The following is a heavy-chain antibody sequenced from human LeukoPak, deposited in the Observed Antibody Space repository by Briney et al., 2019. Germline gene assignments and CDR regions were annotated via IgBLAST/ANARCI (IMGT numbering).Heavy chain of an antibody. CDR1: GGTFSSYG. Sequence: SCKASGGTFSSYGMHWVRQAPGKGLEWVAVISYDGSNKYYADSVKGRFTISRDNSKNTLYLQMNSLRAEDTAVYYCAKAGLSGSNNWFDPWGQGTVVTVSS. CDR3: AKAGLSGSNNWFDP. D-gene: IGHD1-26*01. CDR2: ISYDGSNK. V-gene: IGHV3-30*18. J-gene: IGHJ5*02.